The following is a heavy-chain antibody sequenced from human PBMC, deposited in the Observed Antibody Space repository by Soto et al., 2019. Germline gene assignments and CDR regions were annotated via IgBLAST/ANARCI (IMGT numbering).Heavy chain of an antibody. CDR2: ISRDGGTK. J-gene: IGHJ4*02. CDR1: GFTVSTYG. Sequence: QVQLVESGGGVVQPGRSLSLSCAVSGFTVSTYGMHWVRQAPGKGLEWVAVISRDGGTKYYADSVKGRFTISRDNSRNTLLLEMNSLRGDDMAVYYCTGEFASGYWGQGTLVTVSS. V-gene: IGHV3-30*03. D-gene: IGHD2-8*02. CDR3: TGEFASGY.